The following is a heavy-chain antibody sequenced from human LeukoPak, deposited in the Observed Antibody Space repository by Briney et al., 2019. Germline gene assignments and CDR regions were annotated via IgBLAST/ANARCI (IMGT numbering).Heavy chain of an antibody. CDR1: GYSFTSYW. CDR3: ARSGGYCSGGSCYSERIMITFGEFHAFDI. V-gene: IGHV5-51*01. D-gene: IGHD2-15*01. CDR2: IYPGDSDT. J-gene: IGHJ3*02. Sequence: GESLKISCKGSGYSFTSYWIGWVRQMPGKGLEWMGIIYPGDSDTRYSPSFQGQVTISADKSISTAYLQWSSLKASDTAMYYCARSGGYCSGGSCYSERIMITFGEFHAFDIWGQGTMVTVSS.